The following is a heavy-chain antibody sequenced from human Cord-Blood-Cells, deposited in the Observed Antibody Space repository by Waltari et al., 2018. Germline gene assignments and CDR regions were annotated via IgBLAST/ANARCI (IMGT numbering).Heavy chain of an antibody. D-gene: IGHD3-10*01. CDR3: ARDRVLAADY. Sequence: QVQLVESGGGVVQPGRSLRLSCAASGFTFSSYAMPWVRQAPGKGLEWVAVIPYDGSNKYYADSVKGRFTISRDNSKNTLYLQMNSLRAEDTAVYYCARDRVLAADYWGQGTLVTVSS. CDR1: GFTFSSYA. V-gene: IGHV3-30*04. J-gene: IGHJ4*02. CDR2: IPYDGSNK.